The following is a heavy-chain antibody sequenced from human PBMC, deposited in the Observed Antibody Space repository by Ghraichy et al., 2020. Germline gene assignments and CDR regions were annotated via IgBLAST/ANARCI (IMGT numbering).Heavy chain of an antibody. CDR1: GGSISSYY. CDR2: IYYSGST. J-gene: IGHJ4*02. CDR3: ARQAQLWFGDYFDY. Sequence: SETLSLTCTVSGGSISSYYWSWIRQPPGKGLEWIGYIYYSGSTNYNPSLKSRVTISVDTSKNQFSLKLSSVTAADTAVYYCARQAQLWFGDYFDYWGQGTLVTVSS. D-gene: IGHD5-18*01. V-gene: IGHV4-59*08.